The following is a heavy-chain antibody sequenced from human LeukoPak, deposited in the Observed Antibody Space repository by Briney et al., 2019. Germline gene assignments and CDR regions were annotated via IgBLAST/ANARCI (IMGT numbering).Heavy chain of an antibody. J-gene: IGHJ4*02. CDR3: ARDQWFGGSKTVLDY. D-gene: IGHD5-24*01. Sequence: PGGSLRLSCAASGFTFSSYWMSWVRQAPGKGLEWVAVVWYDGSNKYYGDSVKGRFSISKDNSKDTIHLQMDSLRGDDTAVYYCARDQWFGGSKTVLDYWGQGTLVTVSS. CDR2: VWYDGSNK. CDR1: GFTFSSYW. V-gene: IGHV3-33*08.